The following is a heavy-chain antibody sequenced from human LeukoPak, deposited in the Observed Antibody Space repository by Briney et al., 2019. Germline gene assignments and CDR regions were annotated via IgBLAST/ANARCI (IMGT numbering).Heavy chain of an antibody. CDR3: ARRERLGYSYGRGTLDI. D-gene: IGHD5-18*01. CDR2: IDSTGST. CDR1: GILVSSNY. J-gene: IGHJ3*02. V-gene: IGHV3-66*01. Sequence: GGSLRLSCVASGILVSSNYMSWVRQAPGKGLEWVSFIDSTGSTYYADSVKGRYTISRDNSRNTLYLQMNSLRVEDTAVYYCARRERLGYSYGRGTLDIWGQGTMVTVSS.